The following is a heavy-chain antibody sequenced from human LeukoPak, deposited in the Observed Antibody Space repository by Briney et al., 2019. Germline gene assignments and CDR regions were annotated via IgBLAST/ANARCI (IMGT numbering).Heavy chain of an antibody. CDR3: ASGYSYGKVDY. CDR2: IYYSGST. V-gene: IGHV4-59*11. CDR1: GGSISSHY. D-gene: IGHD5-18*01. J-gene: IGHJ4*02. Sequence: PSETLSLTCTVSGGSISSHYWSWIRQPPGKGLEWIGCIYYSGSTNYNPSLKSRVTISVDTSKNQFSLKLSSVTAADTAVYYCASGYSYGKVDYWGQGTLVTVSS.